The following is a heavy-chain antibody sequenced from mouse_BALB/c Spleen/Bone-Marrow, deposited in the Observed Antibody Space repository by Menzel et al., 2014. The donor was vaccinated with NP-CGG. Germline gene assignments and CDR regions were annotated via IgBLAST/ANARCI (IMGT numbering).Heavy chain of an antibody. Sequence: VKLQESGPGLVAPSQSLAITCTVSGFSLTRYGVKWVRQPPGKGLEWLGEIWGDGSTDYNSALKSRLSISKDNSKSQVFLKMNSLQTDDTARYYCARDYGTGAMDYWGQGTSVTVSS. V-gene: IGHV2-6-7*01. CDR3: ARDYGTGAMDY. D-gene: IGHD1-1*01. CDR1: GFSLTRYG. J-gene: IGHJ4*01. CDR2: IWGDGST.